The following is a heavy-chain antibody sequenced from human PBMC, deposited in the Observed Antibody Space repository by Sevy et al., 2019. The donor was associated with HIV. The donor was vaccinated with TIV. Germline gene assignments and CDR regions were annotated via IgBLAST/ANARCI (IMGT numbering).Heavy chain of an antibody. J-gene: IGHJ4*01. Sequence: GGSLRLSCAASGFTLNSYWMSWVRQAPGKGLEWVANIKQDGSVKYYVDSVKGRFTISRDNARNLVYLQMSSLTAEDTALYYCVRAIAADASLWGHGTLVTVSS. CDR3: VRAIAADASL. CDR2: IKQDGSVK. CDR1: GFTLNSYW. V-gene: IGHV3-7*01. D-gene: IGHD6-13*01.